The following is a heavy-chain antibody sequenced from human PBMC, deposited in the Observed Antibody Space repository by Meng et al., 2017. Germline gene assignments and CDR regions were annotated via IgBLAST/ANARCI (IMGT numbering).Heavy chain of an antibody. Sequence: EVPWAVTGGGLIQPRGSLRLSCTAPGFSVTTSYMGWVRQAPGKGLEWVSVIYSGGSTYYADSVKGRFSISRDNSKNTLYLQMNSLRAEDTAVYFCARDSSSGWYHNYWGQGTLVTVSS. V-gene: IGHV3-53*02. CDR3: ARDSSSGWYHNY. CDR1: GFSVTTSY. CDR2: IYSGGST. J-gene: IGHJ4*02. D-gene: IGHD6-19*01.